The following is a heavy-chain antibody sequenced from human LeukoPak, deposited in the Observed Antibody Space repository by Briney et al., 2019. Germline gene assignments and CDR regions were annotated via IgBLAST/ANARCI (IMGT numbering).Heavy chain of an antibody. D-gene: IGHD2-15*01. CDR1: GCTFSSYA. J-gene: IGHJ4*02. CDR3: AKQLGYCSDGSCYFPY. V-gene: IGHV3-30-3*02. Sequence: GGSLRLSCAASGCTFSSYAMHWVGQAPGKGLEWVAVISYDGSNKYYADSEKGRFTISRDNSKNTLCLQMNSLRAEDTAVYYCAKQLGYCSDGSCYFPYWGQGTLVSVSS. CDR2: ISYDGSNK.